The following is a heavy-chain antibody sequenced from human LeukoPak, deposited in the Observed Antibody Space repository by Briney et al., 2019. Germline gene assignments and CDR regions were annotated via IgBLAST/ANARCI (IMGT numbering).Heavy chain of an antibody. J-gene: IGHJ4*02. Sequence: ASVKVSRKASGYTFTSYAINWVRQPPGQGLEWVGWINTNTGNPTYAQGLAGPFVFSFDSSVSTAYLQISSLKAGDTAVYYCARVRGATPRIAAAGAPFDYWGQGNLVTVSS. D-gene: IGHD6-13*01. CDR2: INTNTGNP. V-gene: IGHV7-4-1*02. CDR1: GYTFTSYA. CDR3: ARVRGATPRIAAAGAPFDY.